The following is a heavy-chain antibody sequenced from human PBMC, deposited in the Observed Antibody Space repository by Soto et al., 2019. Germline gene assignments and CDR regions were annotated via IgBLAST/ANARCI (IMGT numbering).Heavy chain of an antibody. J-gene: IGHJ4*02. V-gene: IGHV3-33*01. CDR3: ARVVVGASTYFGYFDY. CDR1: GFNFRGYG. D-gene: IGHD2-15*01. Sequence: QVQLVESGGGVVQPGRSLRLSCAASGFNFRGYGMHWVRQAPGKGLEWVAITRHDGSNTYYADFVRGRLTISRDNSKNTLYLQMNRLRGEDTAVYYCARVVVGASTYFGYFDYWGQGTPITVSS. CDR2: TRHDGSNT.